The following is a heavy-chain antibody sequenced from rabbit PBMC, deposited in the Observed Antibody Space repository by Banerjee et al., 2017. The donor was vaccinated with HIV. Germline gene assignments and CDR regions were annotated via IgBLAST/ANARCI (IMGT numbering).Heavy chain of an antibody. J-gene: IGHJ2*01. V-gene: IGHV1S40*01. CDR3: ARDYGYGGYGYAIDNFDP. D-gene: IGHD6-1*01. CDR2: IYPDYGSI. CDR1: GFSFSNSYY. Sequence: QSLEESGGDLVKPGASLTLTCTASGFSFSNSYYMCWVRQAPGKGPEWIGYIYPDYGSIDYANWVNGRFTISLDNAQTTVFLQMTSLTAADTATYFCARDYGYGGYGYAIDNFDPWGPGTLVT.